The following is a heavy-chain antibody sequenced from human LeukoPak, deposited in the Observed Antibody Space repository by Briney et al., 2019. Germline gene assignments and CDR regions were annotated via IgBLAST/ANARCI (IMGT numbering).Heavy chain of an antibody. CDR3: ARGYDFWSGDYPSG. V-gene: IGHV3-21*04. CDR1: GFTLNRYS. Sequence: GGSLRLSCAASGFTLNRYSMNWVRQAPGKGLEWVSSISGNSINIYYADAVKGRFTISRDNANNSLYLQMHSLSAEDTGVYFCARGYDFWSGDYPSGWGQGTMVTVSS. D-gene: IGHD3-3*01. J-gene: IGHJ3*01. CDR2: ISGNSINI.